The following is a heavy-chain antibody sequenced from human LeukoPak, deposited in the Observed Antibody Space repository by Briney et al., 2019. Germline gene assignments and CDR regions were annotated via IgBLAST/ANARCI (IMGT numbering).Heavy chain of an antibody. CDR1: GFTFDDYA. J-gene: IGHJ4*02. Sequence: GGSLRLSCAASGFTFDDYAMHWVRQAPGKGLEWVSGISWNSGSIGYADSVKGRFTIPRDNAKNSLYLQMNSLRAEDTALYYCAKDGALSIAARPSYFDYWGQGTLVTVSS. CDR3: AKDGALSIAARPSYFDY. CDR2: ISWNSGSI. V-gene: IGHV3-9*01. D-gene: IGHD6-6*01.